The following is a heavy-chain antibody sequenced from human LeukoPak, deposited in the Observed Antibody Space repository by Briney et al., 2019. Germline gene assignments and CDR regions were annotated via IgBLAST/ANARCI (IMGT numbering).Heavy chain of an antibody. CDR3: VRDTPTTGTRYFPY. CDR2: ISFDGTNK. CDR1: GFNFSSYH. Sequence: GGSLRLSCAASGFNFSSYHMHWVRRAPGKGLEWVAVISFDGTNKYYADSVKGRFTISRDNSKNTLYLQMNSLRGEDTAVYYCVRDTPTTGTRYFPYWGQGTLVTVSS. V-gene: IGHV3-30-3*01. J-gene: IGHJ4*02. D-gene: IGHD1-1*01.